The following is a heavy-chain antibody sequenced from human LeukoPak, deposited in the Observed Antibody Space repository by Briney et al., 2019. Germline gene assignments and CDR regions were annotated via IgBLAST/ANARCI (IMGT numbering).Heavy chain of an antibody. V-gene: IGHV5-10-1*01. CDR1: GYKFTSYC. CDR2: IDPSDSYT. Sequence: GESLKISCKGSGYKFTSYCINWVRQMPGKGLEWMGRIDPSDSYTKYSPSFQGHVTISVDKSISTAYLQWSSLNPSDTAMYYCATALAASRTNYWGQGTLITVSS. D-gene: IGHD6-13*01. CDR3: ATALAASRTNY. J-gene: IGHJ4*02.